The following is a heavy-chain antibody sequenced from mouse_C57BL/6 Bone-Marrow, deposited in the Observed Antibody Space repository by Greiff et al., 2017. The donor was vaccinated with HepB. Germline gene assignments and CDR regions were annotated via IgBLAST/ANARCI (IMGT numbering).Heavy chain of an antibody. CDR3: ARSPLRYPYYAMDY. J-gene: IGHJ4*01. Sequence: VQLQQPGAELVKPGASVKLSCKASGYTFTSYWMHWVQQRPGRGLEWIGRIDPNSGGTKYNEKFKRKATLTVDKPSSTAYMQLSSLTSEDSAVYYCARSPLRYPYYAMDYWGQGTSVTVSS. V-gene: IGHV1-72*01. D-gene: IGHD1-1*01. CDR2: IDPNSGGT. CDR1: GYTFTSYW.